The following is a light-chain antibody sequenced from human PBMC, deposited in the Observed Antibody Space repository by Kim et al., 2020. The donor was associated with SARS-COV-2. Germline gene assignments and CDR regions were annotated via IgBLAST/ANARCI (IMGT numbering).Light chain of an antibody. V-gene: IGKV3-11*01. J-gene: IGKJ4*01. Sequence: LSPGESATLSRRASQRVGDSLALFQQKPGQATRLLIFETSNRATGIPARFSGSGSGTAFTLTISSLEPEDFAVYYCQQRYNWPLTFGGGTKVDIK. CDR1: QRVGDS. CDR3: QQRYNWPLT. CDR2: ETS.